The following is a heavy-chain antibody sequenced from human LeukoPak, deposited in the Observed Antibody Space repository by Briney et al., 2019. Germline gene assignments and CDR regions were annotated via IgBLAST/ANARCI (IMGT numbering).Heavy chain of an antibody. D-gene: IGHD3-10*01. CDR2: IYYSGST. V-gene: IGHV4-39*01. CDR1: GGSISSSSYY. Sequence: PSETLSLTCTVSGGSISSSSYYWGWIRQPPGKGLEWIGSIYYSGSTYYNPSLKRRVTISVDTSKNQFSLKLSSVTAADTAVYYCYYGSGNLYGMDVWGKGTTVTVSS. CDR3: YYGSGNLYGMDV. J-gene: IGHJ6*04.